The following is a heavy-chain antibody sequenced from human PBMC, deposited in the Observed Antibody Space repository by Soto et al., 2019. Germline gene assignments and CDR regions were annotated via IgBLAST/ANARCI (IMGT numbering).Heavy chain of an antibody. CDR1: GFTFSSYC. Sequence: GGSLRLSCAASGFTFSSYCMHWVRQAPGKGLEWVAVISYDGSNKYYADSVKGRFTISRDNSKNTLYLQMNSLRAEDTAAYYCAKDPYYCSGGSCYYFDYWGQGTLVTVSS. D-gene: IGHD2-15*01. J-gene: IGHJ4*02. V-gene: IGHV3-30*18. CDR2: ISYDGSNK. CDR3: AKDPYYCSGGSCYYFDY.